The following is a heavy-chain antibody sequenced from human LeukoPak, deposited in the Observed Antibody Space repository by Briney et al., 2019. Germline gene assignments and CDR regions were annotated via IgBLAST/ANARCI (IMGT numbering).Heavy chain of an antibody. CDR3: ARGVPKYCSITSCYRGPFDY. V-gene: IGHV4-61*02. CDR1: GDSISSGSYY. D-gene: IGHD2-2*01. CDR2: IYTSGST. J-gene: IGHJ4*02. Sequence: SETLSLTCTVSGDSISSGSYYWSWIRQPAGKGLEWIGRIYTSGSTNYNPSLKSRVTISVDTSKNQFSLKLSSVTAADTAVYYCARGVPKYCSITSCYRGPFDYWGQGTLVTVSS.